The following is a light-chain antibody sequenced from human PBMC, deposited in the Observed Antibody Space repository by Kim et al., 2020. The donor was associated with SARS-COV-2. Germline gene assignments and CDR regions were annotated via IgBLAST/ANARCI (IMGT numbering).Light chain of an antibody. Sequence: VTIACTGSSSNIGAGYDVHWYQQLPGTAPKLLIYGNSNRPSGVPDRFSGSKSGTSASLAITGLQAEDEADYYCQSYDSSLSGHWVFGGGTKLTVL. CDR2: GNS. V-gene: IGLV1-40*01. J-gene: IGLJ3*02. CDR3: QSYDSSLSGHWV. CDR1: SSNIGAGYD.